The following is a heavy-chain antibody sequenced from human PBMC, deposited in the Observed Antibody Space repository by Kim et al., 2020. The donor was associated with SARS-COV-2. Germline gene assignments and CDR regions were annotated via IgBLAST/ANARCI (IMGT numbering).Heavy chain of an antibody. J-gene: IGHJ4*02. CDR2: INADGSVK. D-gene: IGHD6-19*01. CDR1: GFSLSRHW. V-gene: IGHV3-7*03. Sequence: GGSLRLSCAASGFSLSRHWMIWVRQAPGKGLEWVANINADGSVKYYVDSVKGRFTISGDNAKNSLYLQMNSLRAEDTAVYYCARDGGWSFDCWGQGTLVTVSS. CDR3: ARDGGWSFDC.